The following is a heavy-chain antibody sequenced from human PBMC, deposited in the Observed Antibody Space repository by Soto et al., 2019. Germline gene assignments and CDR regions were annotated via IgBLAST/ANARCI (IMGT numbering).Heavy chain of an antibody. V-gene: IGHV4-34*01. CDR2: INHSGST. Sequence: SETLSLTCAVYGGSFSGYYWSWIRQPPGKGLEWIGEINHSGSTNYNPSLKSRVTISVDTSKNQFSLKLSSVTAADTAVYYCARSGPYDFWSGYFRGYYGMDVWGQGTTVTVSS. J-gene: IGHJ6*02. CDR3: ARSGPYDFWSGYFRGYYGMDV. CDR1: GGSFSGYY. D-gene: IGHD3-3*01.